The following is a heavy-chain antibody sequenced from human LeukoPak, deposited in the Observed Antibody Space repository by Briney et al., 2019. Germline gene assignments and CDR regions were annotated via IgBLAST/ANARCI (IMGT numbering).Heavy chain of an antibody. CDR3: ARDLSPSGGYFDWLLSLPDY. Sequence: ASVKVSCKASGYTFTSYYMHWVRQAPGQGLEWMGIINPSGGSTSYAQKFQGRVTMTRDTSTSTVYKELSSLRSEDTAVYYCARDLSPSGGYFDWLLSLPDYWGQGTLVTVSS. D-gene: IGHD3-9*01. J-gene: IGHJ4*02. V-gene: IGHV1-46*01. CDR1: GYTFTSYY. CDR2: INPSGGST.